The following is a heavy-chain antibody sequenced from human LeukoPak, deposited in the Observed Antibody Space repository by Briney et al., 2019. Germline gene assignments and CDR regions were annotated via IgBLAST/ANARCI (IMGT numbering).Heavy chain of an antibody. D-gene: IGHD3-10*01. CDR3: GRQGYTASYYFVDY. CDR1: CGSINSYY. V-gene: IGHV4-4*07. Sequence: PSETLSLTCSVACGSINSYYWGWVRQPAGKGLEWIGRIYTTGTTNYSPSLKSRLSMSLDTSKNQFSLTLTSVTAEATAVYYCGRQGYTASYYFVDYWSPGTLVTVSS. J-gene: IGHJ4*02. CDR2: IYTTGTT.